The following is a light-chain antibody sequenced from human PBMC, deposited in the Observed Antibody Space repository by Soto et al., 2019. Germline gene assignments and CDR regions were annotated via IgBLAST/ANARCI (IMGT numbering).Light chain of an antibody. V-gene: IGKV1-12*01. CDR2: SAS. J-gene: IGKJ5*01. CDR3: QQSSPFPIT. CDR1: QNIGTW. Sequence: DIQMTQSPSSVSASVGDRVTISCRASQNIGTWLAWYQQKPGKAPNLLIHSASSLQPGVPSRFSGSGSGTDFSLTISGLQPEDFATYYCQQSSPFPITFGQGTRLEIK.